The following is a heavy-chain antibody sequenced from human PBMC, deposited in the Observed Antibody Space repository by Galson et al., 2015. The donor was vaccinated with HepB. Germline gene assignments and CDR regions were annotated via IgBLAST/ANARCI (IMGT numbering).Heavy chain of an antibody. Sequence: SLRLSCAASGFTFSSYGMHWVRQAPGKGLEWVAVVSYDGRTKYFADSVKGRFTISRDNSKNTLYLQMNSVRAEDTAMYYCAKDYYYGSGGYPEYFQHWGQGTLVTVSS. CDR3: AKDYYYGSGGYPEYFQH. J-gene: IGHJ1*01. CDR1: GFTFSSYG. CDR2: VSYDGRTK. D-gene: IGHD3-22*01. V-gene: IGHV3-30*18.